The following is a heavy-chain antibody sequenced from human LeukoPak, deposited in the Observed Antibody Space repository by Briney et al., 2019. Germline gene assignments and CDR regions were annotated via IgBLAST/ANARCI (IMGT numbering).Heavy chain of an antibody. V-gene: IGHV5-51*01. Sequence: TGESLKITCKGSGYSFTSYWIGWVRQMPGKGLEWMGIIYPGDSDTRYSPSFQGQVTISADKSISTAYLQWSSLKASDTAMYYCARLARYCSSTSCYRDWFDPWGQGTLVTVSS. J-gene: IGHJ5*02. CDR3: ARLARYCSSTSCYRDWFDP. CDR2: IYPGDSDT. D-gene: IGHD2-2*01. CDR1: GYSFTSYW.